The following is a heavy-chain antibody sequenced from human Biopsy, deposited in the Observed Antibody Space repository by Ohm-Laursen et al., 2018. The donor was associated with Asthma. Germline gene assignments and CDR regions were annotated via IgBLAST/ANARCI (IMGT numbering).Heavy chain of an antibody. D-gene: IGHD6-19*01. CDR3: ARGDSSGWSHSNFDY. Sequence: SLRLSCAASGFTVSRDHMFWVRQAPGKGLEWVSVIYSGGTSHTADSVRGRFTISRDFSKNTLHLQMHSLRVEDTAVYYCARGDSSGWSHSNFDYWGQEPWSPSPQ. CDR2: IYSGGTS. J-gene: IGHJ4*01. V-gene: IGHV3-53*01. CDR1: GFTVSRDH.